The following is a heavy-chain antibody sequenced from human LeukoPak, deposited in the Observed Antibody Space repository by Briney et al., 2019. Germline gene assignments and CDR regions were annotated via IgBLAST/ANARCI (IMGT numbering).Heavy chain of an antibody. CDR3: ARAPPYYDSRVEKYYFDY. CDR1: GGSISSSSYY. J-gene: IGHJ4*02. Sequence: PSETLSLTCTVSGGSISSSSYYWGWIRQPPGKGLEWIGSIYYSGSTYYNPSLKSRVTISVDTSKNQFSLKLSSVTAADTAVYYCARAPPYYDSRVEKYYFDYWGQGTLVTVSS. V-gene: IGHV4-39*07. D-gene: IGHD3-22*01. CDR2: IYYSGST.